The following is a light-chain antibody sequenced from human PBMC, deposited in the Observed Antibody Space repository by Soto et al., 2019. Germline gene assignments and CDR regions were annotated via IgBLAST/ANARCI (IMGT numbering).Light chain of an antibody. CDR2: AAS. CDR3: QKYNSAPRT. V-gene: IGKV1-27*01. Sequence: NQMTQSPSSLSASVGDRVTITCRASQGIANYLAWYQHKPGKVPNLLIYAASTLQSGVPSRFSGGGSGTDFTLTISSLQPEDVATYYCQKYNSAPRTFGQGTKVDIK. CDR1: QGIANY. J-gene: IGKJ1*01.